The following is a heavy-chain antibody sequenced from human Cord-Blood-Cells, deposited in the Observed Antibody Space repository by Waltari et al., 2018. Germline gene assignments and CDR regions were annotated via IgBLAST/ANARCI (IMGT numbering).Heavy chain of an antibody. Sequence: QVQLQESGPGLVKPSETLSLTCTVSGGSISRYYWSWIRQPPGKGLEWIGYIYYSGSTNYNPSLKSRVTISVDTSKNQFSLKLSSVTAADTAVYYCVRERRVENRYFDWLLDAFDIWGQGTMVTVSS. CDR3: VRERRVENRYFDWLLDAFDI. CDR2: IYYSGST. CDR1: GGSISRYY. J-gene: IGHJ3*02. D-gene: IGHD3-9*01. V-gene: IGHV4-59*01.